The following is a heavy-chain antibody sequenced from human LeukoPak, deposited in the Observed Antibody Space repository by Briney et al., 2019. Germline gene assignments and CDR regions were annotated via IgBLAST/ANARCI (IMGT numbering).Heavy chain of an antibody. J-gene: IGHJ4*02. V-gene: IGHV4-59*01. Sequence: SETLSLTCTVSGGSISSYYWSWIRQPPGKGLEWIGYIYYSGSTNYNPSLKSRVTISVDTSKNQFSLKLSSVTAADTAVYYCARGIGNYYGSGSFHFDYWGQGTLVTVSS. CDR3: ARGIGNYYGSGSFHFDY. D-gene: IGHD3-10*01. CDR1: GGSISSYY. CDR2: IYYSGST.